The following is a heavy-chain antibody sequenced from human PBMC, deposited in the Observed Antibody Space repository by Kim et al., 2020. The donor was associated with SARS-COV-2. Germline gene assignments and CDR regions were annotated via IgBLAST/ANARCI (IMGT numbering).Heavy chain of an antibody. Sequence: GGSLRLSCAASGFTFSSYSMNWVRQAPGKGLEWVSSISSSSSYIYYADSVKGRFTISRDNAKNSLYLQMNSLRAEDTAVYYCARVGYDSSGYYVDAFDIWGQGTMVTVSS. V-gene: IGHV3-21*01. CDR3: ARVGYDSSGYYVDAFDI. CDR1: GFTFSSYS. J-gene: IGHJ3*02. CDR2: ISSSSSYI. D-gene: IGHD3-22*01.